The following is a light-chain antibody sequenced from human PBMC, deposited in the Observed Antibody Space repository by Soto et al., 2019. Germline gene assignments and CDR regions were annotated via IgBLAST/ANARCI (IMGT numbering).Light chain of an antibody. CDR3: QQYNNWPPMT. V-gene: IGKV3-15*01. Sequence: IVVTQSPATLSVSPGERATLSCRASQSVSSNLAWYQQKPGQAPRLLIYGASTRATGIPARFSGSGSGTEFTLTISSLQSEDFAVYYCQQYNNWPPMTFGQGTKVDIK. CDR2: GAS. J-gene: IGKJ1*01. CDR1: QSVSSN.